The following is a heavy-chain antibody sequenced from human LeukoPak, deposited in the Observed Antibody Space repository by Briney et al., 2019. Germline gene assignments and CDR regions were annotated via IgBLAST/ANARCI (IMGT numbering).Heavy chain of an antibody. Sequence: GGSLRLSCAASGFTFDDYAMHWVRQAPGKGLEWVSLISWDGGRTYYADSVKGRFTISRDNSKHSLYLQMNSLRAEDTALYYCAKDKFDGSGSYYFDYWGQGTLVTVSS. CDR1: GFTFDDYA. V-gene: IGHV3-43D*03. CDR3: AKDKFDGSGSYYFDY. J-gene: IGHJ4*02. CDR2: ISWDGGRT. D-gene: IGHD3-10*01.